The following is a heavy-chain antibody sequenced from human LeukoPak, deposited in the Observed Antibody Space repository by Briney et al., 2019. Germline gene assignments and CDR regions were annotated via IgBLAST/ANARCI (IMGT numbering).Heavy chain of an antibody. CDR2: IKQDGNEK. D-gene: IGHD3-10*01. Sequence: GGSLRLSCAASGFTFSSYWMQWVRQAPGKGLEWVANIKQDGNEKYYVDSVKGRFTISRDNAKNSLYLHMNSLRAEDTAVYYCAREYFYGSGSYYNGYWGQGALVTVSS. V-gene: IGHV3-7*04. J-gene: IGHJ4*02. CDR1: GFTFSSYW. CDR3: AREYFYGSGSYYNGY.